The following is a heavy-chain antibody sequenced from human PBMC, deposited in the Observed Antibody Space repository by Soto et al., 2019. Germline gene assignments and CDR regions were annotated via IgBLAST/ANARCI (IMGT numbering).Heavy chain of an antibody. V-gene: IGHV4-59*01. D-gene: IGHD2-2*01. Sequence: SETLSLTGTVSGGSISSYYWSWIRQPPGKGLEWIGYIYYSGSTNYNPSLKSRVTISVDTSKNQFSLKLSSVTAADTAVYYCARDGLVPAAINYGMDVWGQGTTVTVSS. CDR2: IYYSGST. CDR1: GGSISSYY. CDR3: ARDGLVPAAINYGMDV. J-gene: IGHJ6*02.